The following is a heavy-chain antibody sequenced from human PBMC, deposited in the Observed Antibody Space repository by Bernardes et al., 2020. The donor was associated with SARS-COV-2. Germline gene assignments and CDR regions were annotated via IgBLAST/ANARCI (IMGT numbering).Heavy chain of an antibody. J-gene: IGHJ6*02. CDR3: ARADFSGWDPDYGLDV. CDR1: GFTFNSHA. CDR2: ISSGGGST. V-gene: IGHV3-64*02. D-gene: IGHD6-19*01. Sequence: GGSLRLCCIASGFTFNSHAMHWVRQAPGKGLQYVAGISSGGGSTTYADSVKGRVTISRDNFKNTLYLQMGSLRPEDTAVYYCARADFSGWDPDYGLDVWGQGTTVTVSS.